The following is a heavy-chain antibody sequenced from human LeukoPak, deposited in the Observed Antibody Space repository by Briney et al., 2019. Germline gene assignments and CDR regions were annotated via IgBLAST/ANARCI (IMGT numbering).Heavy chain of an antibody. V-gene: IGHV4-38-2*02. Sequence: SETLSLTCTVSGYSISSGYYWGWIRQPPGKGLEWIGSLYHSGSTYYNPSLKSRVTISVDTSKNQFSLKLSSVTAADTAVYYCARAPYYYGSGSYAYFDYWGQGTLVTVSS. CDR2: LYHSGST. J-gene: IGHJ4*02. CDR1: GYSISSGYY. D-gene: IGHD3-10*01. CDR3: ARAPYYYGSGSYAYFDY.